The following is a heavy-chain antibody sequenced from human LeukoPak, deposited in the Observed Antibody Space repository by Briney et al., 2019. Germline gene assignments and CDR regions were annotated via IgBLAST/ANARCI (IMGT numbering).Heavy chain of an antibody. V-gene: IGHV4-59*08. Sequence: PSETLSLTCAVSGGSITTYYWSWIRQPPGKGLEWIGYIYYTGSTNYNPSLKSRVTMSVDMSKNQVSLNLNSVTAADTAVYYCARGGILGHFGDWGQRILVSVSS. CDR1: GGSITTYY. CDR3: ARGGILGHFGD. CDR2: IYYTGST. J-gene: IGHJ4*02.